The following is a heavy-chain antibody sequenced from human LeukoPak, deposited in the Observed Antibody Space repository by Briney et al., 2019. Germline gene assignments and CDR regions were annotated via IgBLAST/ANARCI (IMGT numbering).Heavy chain of an antibody. CDR1: GYSFSTYW. V-gene: IGHV5-51*01. D-gene: IGHD2-15*01. CDR3: ARHRGYCSGDSCYNYYFDY. Sequence: GESLKISCKGSGYSFSTYWIGWVRQLPGKGLELMGIIYPGDSDTRYSPSFQGHVTISVDKSISTAYLQWSSLKASDTSMYYCARHRGYCSGDSCYNYYFDYWGQGTLVTVSS. CDR2: IYPGDSDT. J-gene: IGHJ4*02.